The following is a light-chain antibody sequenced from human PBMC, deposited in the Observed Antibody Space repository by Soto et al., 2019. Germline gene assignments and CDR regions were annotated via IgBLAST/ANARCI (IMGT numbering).Light chain of an antibody. CDR2: GNS. CDR3: QSYDSSLSGVV. CDR1: SSNIGAGYD. V-gene: IGLV1-40*01. Sequence: QYVLTQPPSVSGAPGQRVTISCTGSSSNIGAGYDVHWYQQLPGTAPKLLIYGNSNRPSGVPDRFPGSKSGTSASLAITGLQAEDEADYYCQSYDSSLSGVVFGGGTKVTVL. J-gene: IGLJ2*01.